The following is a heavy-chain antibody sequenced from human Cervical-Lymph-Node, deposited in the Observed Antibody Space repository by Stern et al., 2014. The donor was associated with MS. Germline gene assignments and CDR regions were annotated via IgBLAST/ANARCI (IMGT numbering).Heavy chain of an antibody. D-gene: IGHD1-26*01. V-gene: IGHV1-69*12. CDR2: ILPIFTTA. CDR3: AVCSGSYIGCYYYGMDV. J-gene: IGHJ6*02. CDR1: GGTFSKSP. Sequence: QVQLVQSGAEVKRPGSSVKVSCKASGGTFSKSPISWVRQAPGQGLEWMGGILPIFTTANYAQRFQGRVTIAADESTSTAYMELRSLTFEDTAVYYCAVCSGSYIGCYYYGMDVWGQGTAVTVSS.